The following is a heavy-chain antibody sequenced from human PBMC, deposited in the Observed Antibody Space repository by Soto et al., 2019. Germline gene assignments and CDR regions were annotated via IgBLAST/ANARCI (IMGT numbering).Heavy chain of an antibody. D-gene: IGHD3-3*01. CDR2: TYYRSKWYN. J-gene: IGHJ3*02. V-gene: IGHV6-1*01. CDR1: GDSVSSNSVA. CDR3: ARGRFNAFGI. Sequence: SQTLSLTCAISGDSVSSNSVAWNWIRQSPSRGLEWLGGTYYRSKWYNDYGVTVKGRITINPDTSKNQFSLQLSSVTPEDTAVYYCARGRFNAFGIWGQGTMVTVSS.